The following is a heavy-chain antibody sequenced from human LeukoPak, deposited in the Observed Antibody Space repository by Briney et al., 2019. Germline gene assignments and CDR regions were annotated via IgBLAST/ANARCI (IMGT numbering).Heavy chain of an antibody. V-gene: IGHV1-46*01. CDR1: GYTFTGYY. CDR3: ARGSFYGDLVRDYYYMDV. Sequence: GASVKVSCKASGYTFTGYYMHWVRQAPGQGLEWMGIINPSGGSTSYAQKFQGRVTMTRDMSTSTVYMELSSLRSEDTAVYYCARGSFYGDLVRDYYYMDVWGKGTTVTVSS. CDR2: INPSGGST. D-gene: IGHD4-17*01. J-gene: IGHJ6*03.